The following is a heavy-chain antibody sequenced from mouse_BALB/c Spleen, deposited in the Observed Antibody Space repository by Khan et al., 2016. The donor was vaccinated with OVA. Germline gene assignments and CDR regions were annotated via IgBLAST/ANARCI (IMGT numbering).Heavy chain of an antibody. CDR2: ISTGGSYT. CDR1: GFTFSTCG. J-gene: IGHJ3*01. D-gene: IGHD1-1*01. Sequence: EVQGVESGGDLVKPGGSLKLSCAASGFTFSTCGMSWVRQTPDKRLEWVATISTGGSYTYYPDIVKGRFIISRDNAKNTLDLQMSILKSEDTAMYYCTRLAYYYDSEGFAYWGQGTLVTVSA. V-gene: IGHV5-6*01. CDR3: TRLAYYYDSEGFAY.